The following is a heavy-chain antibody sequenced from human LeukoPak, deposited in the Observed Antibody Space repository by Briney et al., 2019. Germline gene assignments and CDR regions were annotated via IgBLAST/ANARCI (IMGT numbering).Heavy chain of an antibody. Sequence: PGGSLRLSCAASGFTFSDYFMSWIRQAPGKGLEWVSYISSSGGTIYNADSVKGRFTISRDNTKDSLYLQMNSLRAEDTAVYYCARDQGDDFFDYWGQGTLVTVSS. CDR2: ISSSGGTI. D-gene: IGHD5-24*01. J-gene: IGHJ4*02. CDR3: ARDQGDDFFDY. V-gene: IGHV3-11*01. CDR1: GFTFSDYF.